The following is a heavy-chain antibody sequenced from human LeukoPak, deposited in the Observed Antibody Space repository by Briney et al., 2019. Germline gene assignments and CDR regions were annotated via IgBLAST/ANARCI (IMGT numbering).Heavy chain of an antibody. CDR3: ARSTAAVEHFDY. Sequence: GGSLRLSCAASGITFNNYAMTWVRQAPGKGLEWVSGISGGGASTYYADSVKGRFTISRDNSKNTLFLHMHSLTVEDTAVYYCARSTAAVEHFDYWVQGILVAVSS. CDR2: ISGGGAST. D-gene: IGHD1-1*01. V-gene: IGHV3-23*01. J-gene: IGHJ4*02. CDR1: GITFNNYA.